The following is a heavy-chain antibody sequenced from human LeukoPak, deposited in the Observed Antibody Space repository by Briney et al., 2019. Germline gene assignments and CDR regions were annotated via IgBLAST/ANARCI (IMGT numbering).Heavy chain of an antibody. V-gene: IGHV3-48*01. J-gene: IGHJ4*02. CDR3: ARVAGRSVDY. D-gene: IGHD6-25*01. CDR1: GFTFSSYS. Sequence: GGSLRLSCAASGFTFSSYSMNWVRQAPGKGLEWVSYISSSSSTIYYADSVKGRFTISRDNAKKSLYLQMNSLRAEDTAVYYCARVAGRSVDYWGQGTLVTVSS. CDR2: ISSSSSTI.